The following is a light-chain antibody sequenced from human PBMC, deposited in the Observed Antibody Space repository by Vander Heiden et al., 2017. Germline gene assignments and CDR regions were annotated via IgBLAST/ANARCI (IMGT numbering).Light chain of an antibody. CDR2: EVS. Sequence: QSAPTQPVSVSGSPGQSITISCTGTSSDIGDSKYVSWYQQHPGKAPKLMIYEVSNRPSGVSSRFSGSKSGNTASLTISGLQAEDEADYYCCSYTSTSTLVFGTGTKVTVL. CDR3: CSYTSTSTLV. CDR1: SSDIGDSKY. J-gene: IGLJ1*01. V-gene: IGLV2-14*01.